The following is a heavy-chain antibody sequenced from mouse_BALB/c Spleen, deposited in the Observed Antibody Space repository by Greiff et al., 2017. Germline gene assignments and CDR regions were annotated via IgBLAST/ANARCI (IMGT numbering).Heavy chain of an antibody. J-gene: IGHJ4*01. Sequence: QVQLQQSGPGLVQPSQSLSITCTVSGFSLTSYGVHWVRQSPGKGLEGLGVIWSGGSTDYNAAFISRLSISKDNSKSQVFFKMNSLQADDTAIYYCARREGYYYAMDYWGQGTSVTVSS. V-gene: IGHV2-4-1*01. CDR1: GFSLTSYG. CDR3: ARREGYYYAMDY. CDR2: IWSGGST.